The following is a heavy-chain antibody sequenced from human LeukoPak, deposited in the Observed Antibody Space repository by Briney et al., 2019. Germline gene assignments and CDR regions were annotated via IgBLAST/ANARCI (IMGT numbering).Heavy chain of an antibody. CDR1: GLNFKFYA. V-gene: IGHV3-23*01. Sequence: GGSLTLSCAVPGLNFKFYAMSWVRQAPGKGLEWVSGISGRGDSADYADSVKGRFTISRDNSKNTLYLRLNSLRVEDTATYYCVKDRYCPEVTCFGGGFEYWGQGTLVVVSS. J-gene: IGHJ4*02. CDR3: VKDRYCPEVTCFGGGFEY. D-gene: IGHD2-8*02. CDR2: ISGRGDSA.